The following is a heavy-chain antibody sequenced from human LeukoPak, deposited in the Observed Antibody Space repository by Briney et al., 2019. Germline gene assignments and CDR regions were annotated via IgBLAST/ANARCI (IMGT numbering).Heavy chain of an antibody. D-gene: IGHD6-13*01. CDR1: GYSISSGYY. CDR3: AGRRVAAAGRFDY. CDR2: INHSGST. V-gene: IGHV4-38-2*02. Sequence: SETLSLTCTVSGYSISSGYYWGWIRRPPGKGLEWIGEINHSGSTNYNPSLKSRVTISVDTSKNQFSLKLSSVTAADTAVYYCAGRRVAAAGRFDYWGQGTLVTVSS. J-gene: IGHJ4*02.